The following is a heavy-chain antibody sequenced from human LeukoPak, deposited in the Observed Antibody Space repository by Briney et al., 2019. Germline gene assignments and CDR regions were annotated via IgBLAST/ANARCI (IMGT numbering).Heavy chain of an antibody. V-gene: IGHV1-2*02. CDR2: INPNSGGT. CDR3: CIMVRGANLLDY. D-gene: IGHD3-10*01. CDR1: GYTFTGYY. J-gene: IGHJ4*02. Sequence: GASVKVSCKASGYTFTGYYMHWVQQAPGQGLEWMGWINPNSGGTNYAQKFQGRVTMTRDTSISTAYMELSRLRSDDTAVYYCCIMVRGANLLDYWGQGTLVTVSS.